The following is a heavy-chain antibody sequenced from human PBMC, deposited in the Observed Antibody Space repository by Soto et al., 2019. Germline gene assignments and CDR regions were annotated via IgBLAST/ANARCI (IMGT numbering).Heavy chain of an antibody. J-gene: IGHJ4*02. Sequence: GVTRRRSWAASRFTFRTYEMNWVRQAPGKGLEWVSYISSSGYTVYYADSVNGRFTISRDNTRNSLYLQMNSLRDEDTALYYCVRYCSTTLCNGVATRTFDYWGQGTLVTVSA. D-gene: IGHD2-2*01. CDR1: RFTFRTYE. V-gene: IGHV3-48*03. CDR2: ISSSGYTV. CDR3: VRYCSTTLCNGVATRTFDY.